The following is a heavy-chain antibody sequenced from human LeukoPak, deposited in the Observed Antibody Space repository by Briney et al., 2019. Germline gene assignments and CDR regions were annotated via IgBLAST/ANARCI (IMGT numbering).Heavy chain of an antibody. V-gene: IGHV1-24*01. CDR1: GYTLTELS. Sequence: ASVKVSCKVSGYTLTELSMHWVRQAPRKGLEWMGGFDPEDGETIYAQKFQGRVTMTEDTSTDTAYMELSSLRSEDTAVYYCATSSGSYYNLYYYYGMDVWGKGTTVTVSS. J-gene: IGHJ6*04. CDR3: ATSSGSYYNLYYYYGMDV. D-gene: IGHD3-10*01. CDR2: FDPEDGET.